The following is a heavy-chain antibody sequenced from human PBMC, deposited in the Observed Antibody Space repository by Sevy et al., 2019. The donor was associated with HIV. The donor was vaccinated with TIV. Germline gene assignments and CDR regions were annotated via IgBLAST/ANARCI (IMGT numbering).Heavy chain of an antibody. J-gene: IGHJ4*01. CDR2: IGSSGSTI. V-gene: IGHV3-48*02. Sequence: GGSLRLSCAASGFTFSVYSMNWVRQAPGKGLEWLSYIGSSGSTIAYEYSVKGRFTISRDNAWSSLFLQMNSLRHEDTAFYDCASDVYYSDGSGYDFEHWGHGTLVTVSS. D-gene: IGHD3-22*01. CDR1: GFTFSVYS. CDR3: ASDVYYSDGSGYDFEH.